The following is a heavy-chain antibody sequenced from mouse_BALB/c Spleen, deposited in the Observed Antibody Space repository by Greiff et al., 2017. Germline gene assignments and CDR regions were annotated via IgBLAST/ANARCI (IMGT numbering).Heavy chain of an antibody. V-gene: IGHV1S126*01. CDR2: IDPSDSET. D-gene: IGHD2-1*01. CDR1: GYSFTSYW. CDR3: ARGGNYYGNYSYAMDY. J-gene: IGHJ4*01. Sequence: VKLMESGPQLVRPGASVKISCKASGYSFTSYWMHWVKQRPGQGLEWIGMIDPSDSETRLNQKFKDKATLTVDKSSSTAYMQLSSPTSEDSAVYYCARGGNYYGNYSYAMDYWGQGTSVTVSS.